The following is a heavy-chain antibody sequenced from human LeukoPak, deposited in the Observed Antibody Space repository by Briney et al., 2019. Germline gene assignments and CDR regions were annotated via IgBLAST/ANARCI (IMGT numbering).Heavy chain of an antibody. CDR2: MYDSGST. CDR1: GDSIRSHY. D-gene: IGHD3-10*01. CDR3: AWLGDRPS. Sequence: PSETLSLTCTVPGDSIRSHYWSWIRQPPGKGLGWIGYMYDSGSTNYNPSLKSRVTISVDTSKNEFSLKLSSLTAADTAVYYCAWLGDRPSWGQGTLVTVSS. V-gene: IGHV4-59*11. J-gene: IGHJ4*02.